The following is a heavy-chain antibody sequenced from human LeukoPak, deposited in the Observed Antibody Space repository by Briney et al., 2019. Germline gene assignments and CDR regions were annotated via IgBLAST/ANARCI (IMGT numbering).Heavy chain of an antibody. CDR1: GGSISSYY. CDR2: IYYSGST. Sequence: PSETLSLTCTVSGGSISSYYWSWIRQPPGKGLEWIGYIYYSGSTNYNPSLKSRVTISVDTSKNQFSLKLSSVTAADTAVYYCARSLAYAYCGGDCQGAFDIWGQGTMVTVPS. CDR3: ARSLAYAYCGGDCQGAFDI. V-gene: IGHV4-59*12. D-gene: IGHD2-21*02. J-gene: IGHJ3*02.